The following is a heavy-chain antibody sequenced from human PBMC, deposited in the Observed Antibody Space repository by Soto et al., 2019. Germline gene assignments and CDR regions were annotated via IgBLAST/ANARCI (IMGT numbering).Heavy chain of an antibody. V-gene: IGHV4-30-2*01. CDR3: AIDLNPRVGADAFDI. Sequence: SETLSLTCAVSGGSISSGGYSWSWIRQPPGKGREWIGYIDHSGTTYYNPSLKSRVTRSVGRSKNQFSLKLSSATAADTAVYDCAIDLNPRVGADAFDIPGQRTMDTV. CDR1: GGSISSGGYS. D-gene: IGHD3-16*01. CDR2: IDHSGTT. J-gene: IGHJ3*02.